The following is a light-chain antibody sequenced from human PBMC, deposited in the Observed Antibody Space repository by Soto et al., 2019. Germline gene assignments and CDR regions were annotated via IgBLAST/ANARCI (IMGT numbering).Light chain of an antibody. Sequence: DIQMTQSPSTLSASVGDRVTITCRASQRISNWLAWYQQKPWKAPKLLIYKTSNLDSGVPSRFSGSGSGTEFSLTISSLQPDDFATYYCQQYKSFSLTFGGGTRVEVK. CDR1: QRISNW. CDR2: KTS. V-gene: IGKV1-5*03. CDR3: QQYKSFSLT. J-gene: IGKJ4*01.